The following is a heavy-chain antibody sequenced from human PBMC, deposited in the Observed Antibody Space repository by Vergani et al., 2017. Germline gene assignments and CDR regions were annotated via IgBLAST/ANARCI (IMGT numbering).Heavy chain of an antibody. CDR3: ARGNYYGSGSYVDP. Sequence: ELQLVESGGGLVQPGGSLRLSCAASGSTVSGNYMTWVRQAPGKGLECVSHIYSGDETYYAESVKGRVTISRDTSKNTLQLQINNLRVKETAVYYGARGNYYGSGSYVDPWGQGTLVTVSS. CDR2: IYSGDET. J-gene: IGHJ5*02. V-gene: IGHV3-66*02. D-gene: IGHD3-10*01. CDR1: GSTVSGNY.